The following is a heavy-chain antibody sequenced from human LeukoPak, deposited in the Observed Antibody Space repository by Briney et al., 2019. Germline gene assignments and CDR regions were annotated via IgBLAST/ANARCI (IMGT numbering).Heavy chain of an antibody. CDR2: ISSSSSNI. V-gene: IGHV3-21*01. CDR1: GFTFSSYS. CDR3: ARCTTGRTFGSLREIKRSREIDY. Sequence: GGSLRLSCAASGFTFSSYSMNWVRQAPGKGLEWVSSISSSSSNIYYADSVKGRFTISRDNSKNSLYLQMSRLRVEDTAVYYCARCTTGRTFGSLREIKRSREIDYWGQGTLVTVSS. D-gene: IGHD1-1*01. J-gene: IGHJ4*02.